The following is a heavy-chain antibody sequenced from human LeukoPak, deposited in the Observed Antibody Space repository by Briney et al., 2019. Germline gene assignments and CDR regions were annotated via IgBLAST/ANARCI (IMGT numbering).Heavy chain of an antibody. V-gene: IGHV4-4*07. CDR3: AREWTGYCNGGSCPFHMDV. J-gene: IGHJ6*03. Sequence: SETLSLTCTVSGGSISSYYWSWIRQPAGKGLEWIGRIYSSGVTHYNPSLDSRVTMSVDTSKNQFSLKLRSVTAADTAMYYCAREWTGYCNGGSCPFHMDVWGKGTTVTVPS. CDR1: GGSISSYY. CDR2: IYSSGVT. D-gene: IGHD2-15*01.